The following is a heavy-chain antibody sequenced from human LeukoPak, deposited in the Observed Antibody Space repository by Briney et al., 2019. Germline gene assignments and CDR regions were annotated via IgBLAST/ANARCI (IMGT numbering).Heavy chain of an antibody. CDR1: GGSISSGGYY. J-gene: IGHJ5*02. Sequence: PSQTLSLTCTVSGGSISSGGYYWSWIRQPPGKGLEWIGYIYHSGSTYYNPSLKSRVTISVDRSKNQFSLKLSSVTAADTAVYYCARGCFRQYHLASWFDPWGQGTLVTVSS. CDR3: ARGCFRQYHLASWFDP. CDR2: IYHSGST. D-gene: IGHD2-2*01. V-gene: IGHV4-30-2*01.